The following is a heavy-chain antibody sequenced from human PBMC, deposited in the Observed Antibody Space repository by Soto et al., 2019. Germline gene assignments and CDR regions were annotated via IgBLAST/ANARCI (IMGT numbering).Heavy chain of an antibody. CDR2: FYPGDSDT. Sequence: GESLKISCKGSGYSFTSYWIGWVRQTPGKGLEWIGIFYPGDSDTRYTPSFQGQVTISADKSIGPASLQSSCLKASDTAMYYCARRRDSSSSDVFDIWGQVTMVTVSS. CDR1: GYSFTSYW. CDR3: ARRRDSSSSDVFDI. D-gene: IGHD6-6*01. V-gene: IGHV5-51*01. J-gene: IGHJ3*02.